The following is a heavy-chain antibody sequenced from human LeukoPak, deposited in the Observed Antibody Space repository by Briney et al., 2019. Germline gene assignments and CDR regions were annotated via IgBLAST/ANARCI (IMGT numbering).Heavy chain of an antibody. CDR2: IYTSGST. V-gene: IGHV4-61*02. CDR1: GGPISSSSYY. CDR3: ARDYGDYLNWFDP. J-gene: IGHJ5*02. D-gene: IGHD4-17*01. Sequence: SETLSLTCTVSGGPISSSSYYWSWIRQPAGKGLEWIGRIYTSGSTNYNPSLKSRVTMSVDTSKNQFSLKLSSVTAADTAVYYCARDYGDYLNWFDPWGQGTLVTVSS.